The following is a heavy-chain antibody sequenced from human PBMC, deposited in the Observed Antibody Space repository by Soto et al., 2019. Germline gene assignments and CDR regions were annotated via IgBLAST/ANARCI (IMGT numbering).Heavy chain of an antibody. CDR1: GYTFTTYG. J-gene: IGHJ4*02. CDR2: INVGSGKT. D-gene: IGHD3-22*01. Sequence: GASVKVSCKASGYTFTTYGIHWVRQAPGQRLEWMGWINVGSGKTRYSQKFQGRVSITRDTPASTAYMELSSLRAEDTAVYYCARASYDNSGYGPYYFDYWGQGTLVTVSS. V-gene: IGHV1-3*01. CDR3: ARASYDNSGYGPYYFDY.